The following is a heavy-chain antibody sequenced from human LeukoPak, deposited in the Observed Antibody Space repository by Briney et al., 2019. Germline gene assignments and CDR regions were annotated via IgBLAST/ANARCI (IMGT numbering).Heavy chain of an antibody. Sequence: GGSLRLSCAAPGFTFSSYGMSWVRQAPGKGLEWVSAISGSGGSTYYADSVKGRFTISRDNSKNTLYLQMNSLRAEDTAVYYCAKVTGYYDSSGYYTHKSFDYWGQGTLVTVSS. CDR3: AKVTGYYDSSGYYTHKSFDY. V-gene: IGHV3-23*01. D-gene: IGHD3-22*01. CDR2: ISGSGGST. CDR1: GFTFSSYG. J-gene: IGHJ4*02.